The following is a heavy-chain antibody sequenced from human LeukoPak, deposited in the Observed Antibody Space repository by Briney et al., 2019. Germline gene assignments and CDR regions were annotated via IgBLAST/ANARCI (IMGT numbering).Heavy chain of an antibody. V-gene: IGHV1-24*01. D-gene: IGHD5-24*01. CDR2: FDPEDGET. J-gene: IGHJ6*02. CDR1: GYTLTELS. CDR3: ATDGVWSGYRYYYYGMDV. Sequence: ASVKVSCKVSGYTLTELSMHWVRQAPGKGLEWMGGFDPEDGETIYAQKFQDRVTMTEDTSTDTAYMELSSLRSEDTAVYYCATDGVWSGYRYYYYGMDVWGQGTTVTVSS.